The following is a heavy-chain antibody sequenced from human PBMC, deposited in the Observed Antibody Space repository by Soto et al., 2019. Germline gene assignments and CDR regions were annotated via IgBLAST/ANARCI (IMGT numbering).Heavy chain of an antibody. CDR3: ARGQAISTYYYGSADY. CDR2: INSDGSST. V-gene: IGHV3-74*01. Sequence: GGSLRLSCAASGFTFSSYWMHWVRQAPGKGLVWVSRINSDGSSTSYADSVKGRFTISRDNAKNTLYLQMNSLRAEDTAVFYCARGQAISTYYYGSADYWGQGTLVTVSS. CDR1: GFTFSSYW. J-gene: IGHJ4*02. D-gene: IGHD3-10*01.